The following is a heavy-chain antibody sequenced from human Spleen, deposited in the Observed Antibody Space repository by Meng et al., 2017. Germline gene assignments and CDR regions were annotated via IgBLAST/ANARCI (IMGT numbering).Heavy chain of an antibody. CDR2: INHSGST. CDR3: ARGPTTMAHDFDY. J-gene: IGHJ4*02. CDR1: GGSFSDYY. V-gene: IGHV4-34*01. D-gene: IGHD4-11*01. Sequence: QVQLQRWGAGLLKPSETLSLTCVVSGGSFSDYYWSWISQPPGKGLEWIGEINHSGSTNYNPSLESRATISVDTSQNNLSLKLSSVTAADSAVYYCARGPTTMAHDFDYWGQGTLVTVSS.